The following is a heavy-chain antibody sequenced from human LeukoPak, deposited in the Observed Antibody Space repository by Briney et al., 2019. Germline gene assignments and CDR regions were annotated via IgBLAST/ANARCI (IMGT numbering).Heavy chain of an antibody. CDR3: SREGSKVGYCTSTNCPPGN. D-gene: IGHD2-2*01. CDR2: TWYDGGNK. Sequence: GGSLRLSCVASGFTFTSFGMHWVRQAPGKGLEWVAATWYDGGNKYYSDSVKGRFTISRDNSRNTLYLQMNSLRAEDTAVYYCSREGSKVGYCTSTNCPPGNWGRGTLVTVSS. J-gene: IGHJ1*01. V-gene: IGHV3-33*01. CDR1: GFTFTSFG.